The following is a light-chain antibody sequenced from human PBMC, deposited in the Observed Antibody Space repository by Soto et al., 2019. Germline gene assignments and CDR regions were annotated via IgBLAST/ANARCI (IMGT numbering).Light chain of an antibody. Sequence: QSVLTQPPSASGSPGQSVTISCTGTSSDIGAYNYVSWYQQYPGKAPKLMIFEVSKRPSGVPDLFSGSKSGNTGSLTVSGIQAEDEADYYCCSYAGSYNVFFGTGTKLTVL. V-gene: IGLV2-8*01. CDR2: EVS. CDR3: CSYAGSYNVF. J-gene: IGLJ1*01. CDR1: SSDIGAYNY.